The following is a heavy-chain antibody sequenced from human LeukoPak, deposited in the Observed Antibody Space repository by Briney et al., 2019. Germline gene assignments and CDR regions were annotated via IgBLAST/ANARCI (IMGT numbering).Heavy chain of an antibody. V-gene: IGHV4-59*01. CDR3: ARGRWDLNDDHNYFDY. CDR2: IYYSGST. CDR1: GGSISSYY. Sequence: PSETLSLTCTVSGGSISSYYWSWIRQPPGKGLEWIGYIYYSGSTNYNPSLKSRVTISVDTSKNQFSLKLSSVTAADTAVYYCARGRWDLNDDHNYFDYWGQGTLVTVSS. D-gene: IGHD1-1*01. J-gene: IGHJ4*02.